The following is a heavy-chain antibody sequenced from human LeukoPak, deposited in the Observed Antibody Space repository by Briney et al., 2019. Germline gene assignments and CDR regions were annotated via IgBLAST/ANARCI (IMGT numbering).Heavy chain of an antibody. CDR3: ARGLWGYDFWRGYGQDAFDI. J-gene: IGHJ3*02. Sequence: GGSLRLSCAASGFTFSSYGMHWVRQAPGKGLEWVAVIWYDGSNKYYADSVKGRFTISRDNSKNTLYLQMNSLRAEDTAVYYCARGLWGYDFWRGYGQDAFDIWGQGTMVTVSS. CDR1: GFTFSSYG. V-gene: IGHV3-33*01. D-gene: IGHD3-3*01. CDR2: IWYDGSNK.